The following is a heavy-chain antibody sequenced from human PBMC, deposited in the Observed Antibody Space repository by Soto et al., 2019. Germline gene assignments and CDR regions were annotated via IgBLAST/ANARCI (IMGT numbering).Heavy chain of an antibody. V-gene: IGHV4-59*08. CDR3: GRHGKYGDYVGYFDL. CDR1: GGSISSYY. J-gene: IGHJ2*01. CDR2: IYYSGST. D-gene: IGHD4-17*01. Sequence: PSETLSLTCTVSGGSISSYYWSWIRQPPGKGLEWIGYIYYSGSTNYNPSLKSRVTISVDTSKNQFSLKLSSVTAADTAVYYCGRHGKYGDYVGYFDLWGRGTLVTVSS.